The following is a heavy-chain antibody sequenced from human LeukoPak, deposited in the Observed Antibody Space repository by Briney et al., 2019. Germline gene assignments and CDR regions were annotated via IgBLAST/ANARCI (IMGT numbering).Heavy chain of an antibody. CDR2: IYYSGST. D-gene: IGHD3-10*01. J-gene: IGHJ6*03. Sequence: SETLSLTCTVSGGSISRSRYYWGWIRQPPGKGLEWIGSIYYSGSTYYNLSLKSRVTTSVDTSKNQFSLKLSSVTAADTAVYYCARESYGSRSYDYYYYYMDVWGKGTTVTVSS. CDR3: ARESYGSRSYDYYYYYMDV. CDR1: GGSISRSRYY. V-gene: IGHV4-39*07.